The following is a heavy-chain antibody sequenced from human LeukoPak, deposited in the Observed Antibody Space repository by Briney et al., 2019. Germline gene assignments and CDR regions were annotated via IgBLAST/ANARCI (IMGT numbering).Heavy chain of an antibody. CDR3: ARGGEQYYYGSGSYRSENWFDP. D-gene: IGHD3-10*01. CDR2: IYYSGST. V-gene: IGHV4-31*03. Sequence: SETLSLTCTVSGGPISSGGYYWSWIRQHPGKGLEWIGYIYYSGSTYYNPSLKSRVTISVDTSKNQFSLQLSSVTAADTAVYYCARGGEQYYYGSGSYRSENWFDPWGQGTLVTVSS. CDR1: GGPISSGGYY. J-gene: IGHJ5*02.